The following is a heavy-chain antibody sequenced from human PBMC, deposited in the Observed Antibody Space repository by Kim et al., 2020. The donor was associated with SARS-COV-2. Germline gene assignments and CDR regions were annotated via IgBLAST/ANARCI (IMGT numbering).Heavy chain of an antibody. V-gene: IGHV4-4*07. Sequence: SETLSLTCTVSGVSIGAYYWTWIRQPAGKGLEWLGRFDTGGSTKNNPSLKSRGTMSLDTSKSQFFLNLTSMTAADTAAYYCSRASLNYDFFTGYSWYFD. D-gene: IGHD3-9*01. J-gene: IGHJ2*01. CDR3: SRASLNYDFFTGYSWYFD. CDR1: GVSIGAYY. CDR2: FDTGGST.